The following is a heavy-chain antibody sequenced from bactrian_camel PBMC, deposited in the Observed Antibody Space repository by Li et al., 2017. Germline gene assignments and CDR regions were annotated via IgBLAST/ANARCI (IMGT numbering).Heavy chain of an antibody. CDR3: AADVECEYCSGEYCFMFVTNWNY. J-gene: IGHJ4*01. V-gene: IGHV3S28*01. CDR2: ILTGGGST. D-gene: IGHD7*01. CDR1: GSTFNNYY. Sequence: QVQLVESGGRSVQTGGSLKLSCVGSGSTFNNYYMGWFRQAPGKEREGVAAILTGGGSTFLSDSVKGRFTISQDNAKNTQYLRMDNLKPEDTAMYYCAADVECEYCSGEYCFMFVTNWNYRGQGTQVTVS.